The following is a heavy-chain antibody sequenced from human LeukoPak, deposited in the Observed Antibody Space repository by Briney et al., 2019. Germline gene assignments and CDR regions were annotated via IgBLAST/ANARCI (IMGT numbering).Heavy chain of an antibody. D-gene: IGHD3-3*01. CDR2: INPNSGGT. J-gene: IGHJ6*03. CDR1: GYTFTRYY. V-gene: IGHV1-2*02. CDR3: ARDTYYDFWRVNYYMDV. Sequence: GASVKVSCKASGYTFTRYYMHWVRQAPGQGLEWMGWINPNSGGTNYAQKFQGRVTMTRDTSISTAYMELSRLRSDDTAVYYCARDTYYDFWRVNYYMDVWGKGTTVTVSS.